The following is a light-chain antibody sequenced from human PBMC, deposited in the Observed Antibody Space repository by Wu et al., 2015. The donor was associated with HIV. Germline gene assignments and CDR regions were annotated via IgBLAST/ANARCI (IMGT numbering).Light chain of an antibody. V-gene: IGKV1D-13*01. CDR1: QGISSA. J-gene: IGKJ2*01. CDR2: DAS. Sequence: TQLTQSPSSLSASVGDRVTIICRASQGISSALAWYPQKPGKAPKLLIYDASTLETGVPSRFSGSESGTDFTLTISSLQPGDFGTYYCQQFNNYPYTFGQGTKLEIK. CDR3: QQFNNYPYT.